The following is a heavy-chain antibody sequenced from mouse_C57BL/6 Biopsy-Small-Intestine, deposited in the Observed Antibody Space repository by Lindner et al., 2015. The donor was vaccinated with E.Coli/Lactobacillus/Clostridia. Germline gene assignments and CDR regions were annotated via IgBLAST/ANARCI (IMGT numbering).Heavy chain of an antibody. CDR2: ISSGSSTI. V-gene: IGHV5-17*01. CDR3: ARGLLY. J-gene: IGHJ2*01. CDR1: GFTFSDYG. Sequence: VQLQEVWGGLSEASEGPRNLSCAASGFTFSDYGMHWVRQAPEKGLDWVAYISSGSSTIYYADTVKGRFTISRDNAKNTLFLQMTSLRSEDTAMYFCARGLLYWGQGTTLTVSS.